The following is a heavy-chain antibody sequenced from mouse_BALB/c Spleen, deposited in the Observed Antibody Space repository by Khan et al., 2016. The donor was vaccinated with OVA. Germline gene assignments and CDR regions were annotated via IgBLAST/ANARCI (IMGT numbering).Heavy chain of an antibody. CDR2: INPYNAGT. CDR3: AREASTWDFSFPY. Sequence: VQLQQSGPELVEPGASVKMSCKASGYTFSNYVIHWMKQKPGQGLEWIASINPYNAGTRYNEKFKGKATLTSDISSTTAYMELNSLTSEDSAVYYCAREASTWDFSFPYWGQGTLVTVSA. V-gene: IGHV1S136*01. D-gene: IGHD4-1*01. J-gene: IGHJ3*01. CDR1: GYTFSNYV.